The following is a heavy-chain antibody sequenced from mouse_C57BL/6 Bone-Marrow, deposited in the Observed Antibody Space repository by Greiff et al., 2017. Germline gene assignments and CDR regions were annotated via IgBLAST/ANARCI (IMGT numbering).Heavy chain of an antibody. D-gene: IGHD4-1*01. CDR3: ARPGAWFAY. Sequence: QVQLKQPGAELVKPGASVKLSCKASGYTFTSYWMQWVKQRPGQGLEWIGEIDPSDSYTNYNQKFKGKATLTVDTSSSTAYMQLSSLTSEDSAVYYCARPGAWFAYWGQGTLVTVSA. V-gene: IGHV1-50*01. CDR1: GYTFTSYW. CDR2: IDPSDSYT. J-gene: IGHJ3*01.